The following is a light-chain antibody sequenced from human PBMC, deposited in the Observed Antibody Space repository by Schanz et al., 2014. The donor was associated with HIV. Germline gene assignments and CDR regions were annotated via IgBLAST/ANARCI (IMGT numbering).Light chain of an antibody. J-gene: IGKJ1*01. CDR1: QTIDTY. CDR3: QQNFSGLRT. V-gene: IGKV1-39*01. CDR2: AAS. Sequence: DIQMTQSPSSLSASVGDRVTITCRASQTIDTYLNWYQQEAGKAPKLLIYAASSLQSGVPSRFSGSGSGTDFNLTISNLQPEDFATYYCQQNFSGLRTFGQGTKVEIK.